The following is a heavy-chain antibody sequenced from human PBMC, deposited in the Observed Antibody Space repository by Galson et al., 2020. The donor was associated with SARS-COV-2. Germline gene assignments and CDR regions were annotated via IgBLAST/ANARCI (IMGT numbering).Heavy chain of an antibody. J-gene: IGHJ4*02. CDR3: AKTGSVAVAGYDY. V-gene: IGHV3-23*01. Sequence: ETGGSLRLSCAASGFTFSSYAMSWVRQAPGKGLEWVSAIRGSGGSTYYADPVKGRFTISRDNSKNTLYLQMNSLRAEDTAVYYCAKTGSVAVAGYDYGGQGTLVTVSS. CDR1: GFTFSSYA. D-gene: IGHD6-19*01. CDR2: IRGSGGST.